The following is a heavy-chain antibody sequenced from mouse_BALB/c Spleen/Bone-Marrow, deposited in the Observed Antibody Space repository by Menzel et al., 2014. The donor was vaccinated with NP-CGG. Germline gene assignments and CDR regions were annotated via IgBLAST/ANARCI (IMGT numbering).Heavy chain of an antibody. D-gene: IGHD2-3*01. CDR3: AREGDGSYWYFDV. CDR2: INPDSSTI. CDR1: GFDFSRYW. Sequence: EVQLQQSGGGLVQPGGSLKLSCAASGFDFSRYWMSWVRQAPGKGLEWIGEINPDSSTINYTPSLKDKFIISRDNAKNTPYLQMSKVRSEDTALYYCAREGDGSYWYFDVWGAGTTVTVSS. J-gene: IGHJ1*01. V-gene: IGHV4-1*02.